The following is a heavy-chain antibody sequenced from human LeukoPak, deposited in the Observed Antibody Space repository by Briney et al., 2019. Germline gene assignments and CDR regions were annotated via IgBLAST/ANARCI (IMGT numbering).Heavy chain of an antibody. J-gene: IGHJ6*03. CDR3: ARHRVGATYYYMDV. CDR2: IYYSGIT. V-gene: IGHV4-39*01. Sequence: PXXXXXGXGSIYYSGITYYNPSRKSRVTISVDKSKNQCSLKVSSVTAADTAVYYCARHRVGATYYYMDVWGKGTTVTVSS. D-gene: IGHD1-26*01.